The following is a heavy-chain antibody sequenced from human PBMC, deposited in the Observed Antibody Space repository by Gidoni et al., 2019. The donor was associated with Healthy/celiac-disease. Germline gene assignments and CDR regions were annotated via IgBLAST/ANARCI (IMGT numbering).Heavy chain of an antibody. CDR3: ARGGFDY. CDR2: IYYSGST. Sequence: QVQLQESGPGLVKPSETLSLTCNVSGGSISSYYWSWIRQPPGKGLEWIGYIYYSGSTNYNPSLKSRVIISVDTSKNQFSLKLSSVTAADTAVYYCARGGFDYWGQGTLVTVSS. J-gene: IGHJ4*02. V-gene: IGHV4-59*01. CDR1: GGSISSYY.